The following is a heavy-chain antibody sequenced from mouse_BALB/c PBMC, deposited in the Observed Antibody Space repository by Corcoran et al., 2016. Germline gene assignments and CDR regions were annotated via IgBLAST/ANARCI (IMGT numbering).Heavy chain of an antibody. CDR1: GYTFTNYG. CDR3: AREPYAMDY. V-gene: IGHV9-3-1*01. J-gene: IGHJ4*01. CDR2: INTYTGEP. Sequence: QIQLVPSGPDLKKPGETVKISCKASGYTFTNYGMNWVKQAPGKGLKWMGWINTYTGEPTYADDFKGRFAFSLETSASTAYLQINNLKNEDTATYFCAREPYAMDYWGQGTSVTVSS.